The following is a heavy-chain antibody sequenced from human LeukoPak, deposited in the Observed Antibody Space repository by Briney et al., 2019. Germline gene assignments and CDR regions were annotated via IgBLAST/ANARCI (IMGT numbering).Heavy chain of an antibody. Sequence: SETLSLTCTVSGGSISSSSYYWGWIRQPPGKGLEWIGSIYYSGSTYYNPSLKSRVTISVDTSKNQFSLKLSSVTAADTAVYYCARRTALAAADLFDYWGQGTLVTVSS. CDR2: IYYSGST. CDR1: GGSISSSSYY. J-gene: IGHJ4*02. D-gene: IGHD6-13*01. CDR3: ARRTALAAADLFDY. V-gene: IGHV4-39*01.